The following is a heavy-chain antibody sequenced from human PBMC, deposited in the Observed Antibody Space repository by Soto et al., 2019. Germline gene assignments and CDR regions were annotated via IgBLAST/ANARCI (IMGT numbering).Heavy chain of an antibody. Sequence: GGSLRLSCAASGFTFSSYWMSWVRQAPGKGLEWVANIKQDGSEKYYVDSVKGRFTISRDNAKNSLYLQMNSLRAEDTAVYYCARDAPREGRGYYYYMDVWGKGTTVTVSS. D-gene: IGHD1-26*01. CDR2: IKQDGSEK. CDR3: ARDAPREGRGYYYYMDV. V-gene: IGHV3-7*01. J-gene: IGHJ6*03. CDR1: GFTFSSYW.